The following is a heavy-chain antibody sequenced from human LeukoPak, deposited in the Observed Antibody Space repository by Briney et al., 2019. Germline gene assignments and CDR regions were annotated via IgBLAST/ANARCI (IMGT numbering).Heavy chain of an antibody. CDR2: IDAGNGRT. J-gene: IGHJ5*02. CDR1: QYSFSDYA. CDR3: ARDGARITMIVTNWFDP. Sequence: ASVKVSCKASQYSFSDYAIHWVRQAPGQRLEWMGWIDAGNGRTKYSQSFQGRLTIIRDTSATTAYMELSSLRSEDTAVYYCARDGARITMIVTNWFDPWGQGTLVTVSS. D-gene: IGHD3-22*01. V-gene: IGHV1-3*01.